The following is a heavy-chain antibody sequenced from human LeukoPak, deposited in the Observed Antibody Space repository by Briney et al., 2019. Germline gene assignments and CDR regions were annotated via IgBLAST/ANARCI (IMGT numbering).Heavy chain of an antibody. Sequence: SETLSLTCAVYGGSFSGYYWNWIRQPPGKGLEWIGEIDHSGSTKYNPSLKSRVTISVDTSKNQFSLKLSSVTAADTAVYYCARRPYNYSYYYYMDVWGKGTTVTISS. CDR2: IDHSGST. CDR1: GGSFSGYY. J-gene: IGHJ6*03. CDR3: ARRPYNYSYYYYMDV. V-gene: IGHV4-34*01.